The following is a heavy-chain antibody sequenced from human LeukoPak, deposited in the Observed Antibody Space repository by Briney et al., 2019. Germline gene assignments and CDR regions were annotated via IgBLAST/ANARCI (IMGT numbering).Heavy chain of an antibody. D-gene: IGHD4-17*01. CDR1: GFSVSSSY. CDR2: IDSGGTT. V-gene: IGHV3-66*02. Sequence: GGSLRLSCAASGFSVSSSYMSWVRQAPGKGPEWVSVIDSGGTTNYADSVKGRFTISRDNSKNTLYLQMNSLRLEGTAVYYCARTVTTGPWGQGTLVTVSS. J-gene: IGHJ5*02. CDR3: ARTVTTGP.